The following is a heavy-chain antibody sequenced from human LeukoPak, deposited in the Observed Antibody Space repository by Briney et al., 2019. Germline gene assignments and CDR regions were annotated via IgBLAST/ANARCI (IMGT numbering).Heavy chain of an antibody. Sequence: GGSLRLSCAASGFTFNSYAVTWVRQAPGKGLEWVSAISVSGGTTDYAASVKGRFTISRDNSKNTMYLQMNSLRAEDTAVYFCAKGVNGYSSSWYDYWGQGTLVTVSS. D-gene: IGHD6-13*01. CDR2: ISVSGGTT. CDR3: AKGVNGYSSSWYDY. J-gene: IGHJ4*02. CDR1: GFTFNSYA. V-gene: IGHV3-23*01.